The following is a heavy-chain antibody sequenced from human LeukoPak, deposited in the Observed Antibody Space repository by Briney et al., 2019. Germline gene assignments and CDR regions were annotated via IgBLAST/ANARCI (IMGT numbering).Heavy chain of an antibody. J-gene: IGHJ4*02. CDR3: AKDIYSSSWYGFDY. Sequence: GRSLRLSCAASGFTFDDYAMHWVRQAPGKGLEWVSGISWNSGSIGYADSVKGRFTISRDNAKNSLYLQMNSLRAEDMALYYCAKDIYSSSWYGFDYWGQGTLVTVSS. CDR2: ISWNSGSI. V-gene: IGHV3-9*03. D-gene: IGHD6-13*01. CDR1: GFTFDDYA.